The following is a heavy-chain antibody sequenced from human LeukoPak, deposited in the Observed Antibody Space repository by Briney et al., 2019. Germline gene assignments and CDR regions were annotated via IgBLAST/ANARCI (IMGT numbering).Heavy chain of an antibody. J-gene: IGHJ6*03. D-gene: IGHD4-17*01. CDR2: IYYSGST. V-gene: IGHV4-39*07. Sequence: SETLSLTCTVSGGSISSSSYYWGWIRQPPGKGLEWIGSIYYSGSTYYNPSLKSRVTISVDTSKNQFSLKLSSVTAADTAVYYCARGRRGFYGDHTYYYYMDVWGKGTTVTVSS. CDR3: ARGRRGFYGDHTYYYYMDV. CDR1: GGSISSSSYY.